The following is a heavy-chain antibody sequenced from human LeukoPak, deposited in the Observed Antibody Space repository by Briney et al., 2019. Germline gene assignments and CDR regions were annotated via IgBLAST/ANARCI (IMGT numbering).Heavy chain of an antibody. D-gene: IGHD3-10*01. Sequence: GASVKVSCKASGYTFTGYYMHWVRQAPGQGLEWMGWINPNSGGTNYAQKFQGRVTMTRDTSTSTVYMELSSLRSEDTAVYYCARDPKILLWFGELPTVGGYMDVWGKGTTVTISS. V-gene: IGHV1-2*02. J-gene: IGHJ6*03. CDR1: GYTFTGYY. CDR3: ARDPKILLWFGELPTVGGYMDV. CDR2: INPNSGGT.